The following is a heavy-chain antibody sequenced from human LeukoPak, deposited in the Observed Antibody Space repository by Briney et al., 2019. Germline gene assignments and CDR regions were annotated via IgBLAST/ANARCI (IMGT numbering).Heavy chain of an antibody. Sequence: TGGSLRLSCAASGNYWMHWVRQAPGKGLVWVSHINSDGSWTGYADSVKGRFTVSRDNAKNTLYLQMNSLRAEDTAVYFCARSGGSNQPYDYWGQGILVTVSS. J-gene: IGHJ4*02. CDR3: ARSGGSNQPYDY. V-gene: IGHV3-74*01. D-gene: IGHD1-26*01. CDR1: GNYW. CDR2: INSDGSWT.